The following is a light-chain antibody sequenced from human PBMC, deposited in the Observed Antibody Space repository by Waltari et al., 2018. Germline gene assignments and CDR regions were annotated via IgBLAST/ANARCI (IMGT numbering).Light chain of an antibody. CDR1: TLPKQY. Sequence: SFELTQPPSVSVSPGQTASITCSGNTLPKQYAYWYQQKPGQAPVLIMYKDGERPSGIPERFSGSSSGTTVTLTISGVQAEDEADYYCQSADSSGTPVIFGGGTKLTVL. CDR2: KDG. J-gene: IGLJ2*01. CDR3: QSADSSGTPVI. V-gene: IGLV3-25*03.